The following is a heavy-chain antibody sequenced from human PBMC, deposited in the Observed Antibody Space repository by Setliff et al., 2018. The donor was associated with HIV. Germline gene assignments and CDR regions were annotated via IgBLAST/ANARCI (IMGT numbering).Heavy chain of an antibody. J-gene: IGHJ4*02. V-gene: IGHV1-46*01. CDR1: GYTLTSNH. D-gene: IGHD3-10*01. Sequence: ASVKVSCKASGYTLTSNHMHWVRQAPGQGLEWMGIITPIGGNTKYSQKFQGRLTLTTDTSTSTVYLELRSLTSDDTAVYYCTRVHCDGTGGDYWGQGTLVTVSS. CDR3: TRVHCDGTGGDY. CDR2: ITPIGGNT.